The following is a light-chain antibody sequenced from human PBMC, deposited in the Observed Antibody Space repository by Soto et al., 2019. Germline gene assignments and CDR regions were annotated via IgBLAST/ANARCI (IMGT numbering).Light chain of an antibody. CDR3: AAWDDSLNGVL. CDR2: SIN. Sequence: QSVLTQPPSASGTPGQRVSISCSGSTSNIGSNTVNWYQQLPGTAPKLLIYSINQRPSGVPDRFSGSQSGTSASLAITGLQSEDEADYYCAAWDDSLNGVLFGVGTKLTVL. CDR1: TSNIGSNT. J-gene: IGLJ2*01. V-gene: IGLV1-44*01.